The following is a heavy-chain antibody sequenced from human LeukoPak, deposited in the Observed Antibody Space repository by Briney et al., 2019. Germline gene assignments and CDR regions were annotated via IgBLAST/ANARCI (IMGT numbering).Heavy chain of an antibody. D-gene: IGHD2-15*01. CDR1: GFTFDDYA. Sequence: GGSLRLSRAASGFTFDDYAMHWVRQAPGKGLEWVSLISWDGGSTYYADSVKGRFTISRDNSKNSLYLQMNSLRAEDTALYYCAKDGCSGGSCPYYFDYWGQGTLVTVSS. CDR2: ISWDGGST. J-gene: IGHJ4*02. CDR3: AKDGCSGGSCPYYFDY. V-gene: IGHV3-43D*03.